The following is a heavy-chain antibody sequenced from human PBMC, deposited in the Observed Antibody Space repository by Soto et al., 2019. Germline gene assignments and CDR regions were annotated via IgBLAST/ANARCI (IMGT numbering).Heavy chain of an antibody. J-gene: IGHJ3*02. CDR3: ARDARVLQYYYDSSGPLDAFDI. V-gene: IGHV3-48*02. D-gene: IGHD3-22*01. CDR2: IRSSSSTI. CDR1: GFTFSSYS. Sequence: GGSLRLSCAASGFTFSSYSMNWVRQAPGKGLEWVSYIRSSSSTIYYADSVKGRFTISRDNAKNSLYLQMNSLRDEDTAVYYCARDARVLQYYYDSSGPLDAFDIWGQGTMVTVSS.